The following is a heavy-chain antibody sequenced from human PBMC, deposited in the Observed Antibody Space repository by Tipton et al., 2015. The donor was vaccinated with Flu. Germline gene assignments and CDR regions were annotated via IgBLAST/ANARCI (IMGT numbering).Heavy chain of an antibody. CDR1: GGSITSDNYH. J-gene: IGHJ2*01. CDR2: IYLSGST. Sequence: TLSLTCTFSGGSITSDNYHWTWIRQPAGKGLEWIGHIYLSGSTAYNPSLKSRVTISKDTSKKQISLKVRSVTAADTALYFCARVPDSYWYFDVWGRGTLVTVSS. D-gene: IGHD3-10*01. CDR3: ARVPDSYWYFDV. V-gene: IGHV4-61*09.